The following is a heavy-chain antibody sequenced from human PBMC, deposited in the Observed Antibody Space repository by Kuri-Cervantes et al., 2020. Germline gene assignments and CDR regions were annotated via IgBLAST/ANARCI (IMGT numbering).Heavy chain of an antibody. D-gene: IGHD3-22*01. CDR3: ARAPDYDSSGYYYAFDI. J-gene: IGHJ3*02. V-gene: IGHV4-38-2*02. Sequence: SETLSLTCTVSGYSISSGYYWGWIRQPPGEGLEWIGSIHHSEPTNYNPSLKSRVTISVDTSKNQFSLKLSSVTAADTAVYYCARAPDYDSSGYYYAFDIWGQGTMVTVSS. CDR1: GYSISSGYY. CDR2: IHHSEPT.